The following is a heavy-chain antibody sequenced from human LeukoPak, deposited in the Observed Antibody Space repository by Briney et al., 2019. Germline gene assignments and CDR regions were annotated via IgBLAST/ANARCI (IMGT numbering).Heavy chain of an antibody. Sequence: GGSLRLSCAASGFSVSSNYMSWVRQAPGKGLEWVSYISGSSSTIYYADSVKGRFTISRDKSKNTLHLQMDSLRPEETAMYYGALTYYFDRRGYSYFDYWGQGALVTVSS. D-gene: IGHD3-22*01. CDR1: GFSVSSNY. CDR3: ALTYYFDRRGYSYFDY. J-gene: IGHJ4*02. CDR2: ISGSSSTI. V-gene: IGHV3-48*01.